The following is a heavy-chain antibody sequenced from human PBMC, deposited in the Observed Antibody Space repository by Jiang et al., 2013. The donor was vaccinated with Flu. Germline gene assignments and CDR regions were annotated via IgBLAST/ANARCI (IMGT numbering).Heavy chain of an antibody. Sequence: GPGLVKPSQTLSLTCTVSGGSIGSGSYYWSWIRQPAGKGLEWIGRIYTSGSTNYSPSLKSRVTISVDTSKNQFSLKLSSVTAADTAVYYCASSFWSEPFDYWGQGTLVTVSS. CDR1: GGSIGSGSYY. CDR2: IYTSGST. J-gene: IGHJ4*02. CDR3: ASSFWSEPFDY. V-gene: IGHV4-61*02. D-gene: IGHD3-3*01.